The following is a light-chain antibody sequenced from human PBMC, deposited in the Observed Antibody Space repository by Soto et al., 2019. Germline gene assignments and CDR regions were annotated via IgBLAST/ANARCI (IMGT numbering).Light chain of an antibody. J-gene: IGKJ2*01. Sequence: EIVMTQSPATLSVSPGERATLSCRASQSVSSNLAWYQQKPGQAPRLLIYGASTRATGIPARFSGSGSGTVFSLTISSLQSEDFAGYYCQQYNNWLQYTFGQGTKLEIK. CDR3: QQYNNWLQYT. CDR2: GAS. CDR1: QSVSSN. V-gene: IGKV3-15*01.